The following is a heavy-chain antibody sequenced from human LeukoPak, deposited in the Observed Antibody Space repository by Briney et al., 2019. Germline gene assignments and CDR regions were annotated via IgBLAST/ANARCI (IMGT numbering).Heavy chain of an antibody. J-gene: IGHJ5*02. CDR2: IYYSGST. CDR1: GGSISSGDYY. D-gene: IGHD3-10*01. CDR3: ARVPVAMVRGVIHRWFDP. V-gene: IGHV4-30-4*01. Sequence: SQTLSLTRTVSGGSISSGDYYWSWIRQPPGKGLEWIGYIYYSGSTYYNPSLKSRVTISVDTSKNQFSLKLSSVTAADTAVYYCARVPVAMVRGVIHRWFDPWGQGTLVTVSS.